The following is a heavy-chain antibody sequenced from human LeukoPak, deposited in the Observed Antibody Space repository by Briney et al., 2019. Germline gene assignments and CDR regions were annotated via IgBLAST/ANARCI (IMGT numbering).Heavy chain of an antibody. J-gene: IGHJ6*03. D-gene: IGHD6-13*01. CDR2: INPNSGGT. Sequence: ASVTVSCKASGYTFTGYYMHWVRQAPGQGVEWMGWINPNSGGTNYAQKFQGRVTMTRDTSISTAYMELSRLRSDDTAVYYCARVVSSSWPHYYYYYYMDVWGKGTTVTVSS. CDR3: ARVVSSSWPHYYYYYYMDV. V-gene: IGHV1-2*02. CDR1: GYTFTGYY.